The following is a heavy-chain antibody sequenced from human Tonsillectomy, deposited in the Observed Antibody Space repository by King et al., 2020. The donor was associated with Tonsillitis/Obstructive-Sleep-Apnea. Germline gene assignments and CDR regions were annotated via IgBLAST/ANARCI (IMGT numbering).Heavy chain of an antibody. J-gene: IGHJ4*02. D-gene: IGHD3-16*01. CDR1: GFTFSWYS. Sequence: HVQLVESGGGVVQPGRSLRLSCAASGFTFSWYSMHWVRQAPGNGLEWVAVISYDGRIKYYRDSVKGRFTISRDNSKNTLYLQMNSLRAEDTAVYYCARDPLHLGELFKTYFDYWGQGTLVTVSS. V-gene: IGHV3-30*10. CDR2: ISYDGRIK. CDR3: ARDPLHLGELFKTYFDY.